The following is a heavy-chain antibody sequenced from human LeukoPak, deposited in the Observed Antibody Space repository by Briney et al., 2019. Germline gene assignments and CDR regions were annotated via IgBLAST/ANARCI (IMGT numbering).Heavy chain of an antibody. J-gene: IGHJ6*02. Sequence: ASVKVSCKASGYTFTSYAMNWVRQAPGQGLEWMGWINPNSGGTNYAQKFQGWVTMTRDTSISTAYMELSRLRSADTAVYYCAREIAVASTYGMDVWGQGTTVTVSS. V-gene: IGHV1-2*04. CDR3: AREIAVASTYGMDV. CDR2: INPNSGGT. D-gene: IGHD6-19*01. CDR1: GYTFTSYA.